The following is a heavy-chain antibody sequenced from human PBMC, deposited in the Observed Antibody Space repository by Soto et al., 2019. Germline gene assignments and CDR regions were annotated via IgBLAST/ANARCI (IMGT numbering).Heavy chain of an antibody. Sequence: HPGGSLRLACAASGVTFSSHAMHWVRQAPGKGLEWVAVIWYDGSNKYYADSVEGRFTISRDNSKNTLYLQMNSLRVEDTAVYKCARDLRRLAYWGQRTVVTV. CDR2: IWYDGSNK. D-gene: IGHD6-19*01. CDR1: GVTFSSHA. V-gene: IGHV3-33*01. CDR3: ARDLRRLAY. J-gene: IGHJ4*02.